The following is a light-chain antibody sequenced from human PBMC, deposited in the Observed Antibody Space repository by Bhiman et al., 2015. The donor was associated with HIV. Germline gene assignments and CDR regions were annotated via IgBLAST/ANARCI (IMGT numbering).Light chain of an antibody. CDR1: KLGDRY. CDR3: QAWDSSTAV. Sequence: SYELTQPPSVSVSPGQTASITCSGDKLGDRYAHWYQQKPGQSPVLVIYQDNKRPSGIPERFSGSNSGNTATLTISGTQAMDEADYYCQAWDSSTAVFGGGTKLTVL. V-gene: IGLV3-1*01. CDR2: QDN. J-gene: IGLJ2*01.